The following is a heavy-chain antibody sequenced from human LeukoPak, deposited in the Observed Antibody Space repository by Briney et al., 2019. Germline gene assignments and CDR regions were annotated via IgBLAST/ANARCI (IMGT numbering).Heavy chain of an antibody. Sequence: GGSLRLSCAASGFTVSSNYMSWVRQAPGKGLEWVSVIYGGGNTYYADSVKGRFTISRDNSKNTLYLQMNSLRAEDTAVYYCARSPSGSYTHFDYWGQGTLVTVSS. CDR2: IYGGGNT. J-gene: IGHJ4*02. CDR3: ARSPSGSYTHFDY. V-gene: IGHV3-53*01. D-gene: IGHD1-26*01. CDR1: GFTVSSNY.